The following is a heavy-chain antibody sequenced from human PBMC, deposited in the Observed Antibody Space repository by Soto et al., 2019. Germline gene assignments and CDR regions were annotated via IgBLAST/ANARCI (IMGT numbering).Heavy chain of an antibody. CDR2: ISYDGSLQ. Sequence: GGSLRLSCAASGFTFSGYAMHWVRQAPGKGLEWVAFISYDGSLQYYADSLEGRFTTSRDNSQNTLYLQMNSLRPADTAIYYCARDVPLGHWGQGALVTVSS. J-gene: IGHJ4*02. V-gene: IGHV3-30-3*01. CDR3: ARDVPLGH. CDR1: GFTFSGYA. D-gene: IGHD3-16*01.